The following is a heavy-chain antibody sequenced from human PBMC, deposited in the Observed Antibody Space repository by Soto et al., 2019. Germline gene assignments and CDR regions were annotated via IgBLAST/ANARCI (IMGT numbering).Heavy chain of an antibody. Sequence: ASVKVSCKASGYTFTSYGISWERQAPGQGLEWMGWISDYNGNTNYAQKLQGRVTMTTDTSTSTAYMALRSLRSDDTAVYYRAIDNIEVAGRHFDYWGQATLVTVSS. J-gene: IGHJ4*02. CDR2: ISDYNGNT. V-gene: IGHV1-18*01. CDR3: AIDNIEVAGRHFDY. D-gene: IGHD6-19*01. CDR1: GYTFTSYG.